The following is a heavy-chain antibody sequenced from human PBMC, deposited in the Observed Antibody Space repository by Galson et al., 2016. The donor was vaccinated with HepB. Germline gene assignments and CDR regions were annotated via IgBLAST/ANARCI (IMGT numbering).Heavy chain of an antibody. Sequence: SLRLSCAASGFTFSIYGMHWVRQAPGKGPEWVAVISNDGNSIFYADSVKGRFTISRDNSQNTLYLQMDSLRAEDTAVYYCAKDATTVTTTWHYWYFDLWGRGTLITVSS. CDR1: GFTFSIYG. CDR3: AKDATTVTTTWHYWYFDL. CDR2: ISNDGNSI. J-gene: IGHJ2*01. V-gene: IGHV3-30*18. D-gene: IGHD4-11*01.